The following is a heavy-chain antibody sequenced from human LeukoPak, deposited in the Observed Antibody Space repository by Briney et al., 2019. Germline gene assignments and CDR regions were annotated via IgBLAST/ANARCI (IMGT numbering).Heavy chain of an antibody. CDR1: GGSISSGSYY. V-gene: IGHV4-39*07. CDR3: ARFDLPYYFDY. D-gene: IGHD3-9*01. CDR2: IYHSGST. Sequence: SETLSLTCTVSGGSISSGSYYWGWIRQPPGKGLEWIGSIYHSGSTYYNPSLKSRVTISVDTSKNQFSLKLSSVTAADTAVYYCARFDLPYYFDYWGQGTLVTVSS. J-gene: IGHJ4*02.